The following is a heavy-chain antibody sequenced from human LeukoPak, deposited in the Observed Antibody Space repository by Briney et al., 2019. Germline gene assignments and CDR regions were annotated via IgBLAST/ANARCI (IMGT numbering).Heavy chain of an antibody. V-gene: IGHV4-39*07. CDR2: IYYSGST. D-gene: IGHD5-24*01. CDR1: GGSISSSSYF. J-gene: IGHJ4*02. Sequence: SETLSLTCTVSGGSISSSSYFWGWIRQPPGTGLEWIGTIYYSGSTYYNPSLKSRVTISVDTSKNQFSLKLSSVTAADTAVYYCARRQKDGYNRALGGGFDYWGQGTLVTVSS. CDR3: ARRQKDGYNRALGGGFDY.